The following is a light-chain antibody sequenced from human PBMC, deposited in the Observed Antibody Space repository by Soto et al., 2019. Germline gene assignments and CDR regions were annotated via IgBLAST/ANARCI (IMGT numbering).Light chain of an antibody. CDR2: RNN. CDR1: SSNVGSNY. V-gene: IGLV1-47*01. CDR3: AAWDDSLSCLV. J-gene: IGLJ2*01. Sequence: QSVLTQPPSASGTPGQRVTISCSGRSSNVGSNYVYWYQQLPGTAPKLLIYRNNQRPSGVPDRFSGSKSGTSASLAISGRRSDDESDYYCAAWDDSLSCLVFGGGTKLTVL.